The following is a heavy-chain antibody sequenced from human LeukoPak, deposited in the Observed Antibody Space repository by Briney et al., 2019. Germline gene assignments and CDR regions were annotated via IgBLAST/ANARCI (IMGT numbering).Heavy chain of an antibody. J-gene: IGHJ4*02. CDR3: ARGMYSSSWYGDY. CDR2: ISGSGGST. CDR1: GFTFSSYA. D-gene: IGHD6-13*01. V-gene: IGHV3-23*01. Sequence: PGGSLRLSCAASGFTFSSYAISWVRQASEKGLEWVSAISGSGGSTYYADSVKGRFTISRDNSKNTLYLQMNSLRAEDTAVYYCARGMYSSSWYGDYWGQGTLVTVSS.